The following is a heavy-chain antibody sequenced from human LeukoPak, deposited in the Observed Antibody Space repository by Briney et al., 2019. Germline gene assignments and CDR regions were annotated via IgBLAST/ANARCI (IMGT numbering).Heavy chain of an antibody. CDR1: GYTFTGYY. CDR3: AGHHCNGGSCYFDY. Sequence: GASVKVSCKASGYTFTGYYMHWVRQAPGQGLEWMGWINPNSGGTNYAQKFQGRVTMTRDTSISTAYMELSRLRSDDTAVYYCAGHHCNGGSCYFDYWGQGTLVTVSS. V-gene: IGHV1-2*02. D-gene: IGHD2-15*01. CDR2: INPNSGGT. J-gene: IGHJ4*02.